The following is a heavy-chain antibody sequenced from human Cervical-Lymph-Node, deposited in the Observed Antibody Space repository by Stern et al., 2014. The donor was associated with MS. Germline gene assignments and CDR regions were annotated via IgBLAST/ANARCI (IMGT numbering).Heavy chain of an antibody. V-gene: IGHV1-69*18. Sequence: VQLVQSGAEVKKPGSSVKVSCRSSAGTFSTYEISWVRQAPGQGLEWMGKXVPIFGTTNYAQKFQGRVTITADESTNTAYMELSSLGSEDTAVYYCARGEGYSSRWYEVQSWXQGTLVTVSS. J-gene: IGHJ1*01. CDR2: XVPIFGTT. CDR3: ARGEGYSSRWYEVQS. D-gene: IGHD6-13*01. CDR1: AGTFSTYE.